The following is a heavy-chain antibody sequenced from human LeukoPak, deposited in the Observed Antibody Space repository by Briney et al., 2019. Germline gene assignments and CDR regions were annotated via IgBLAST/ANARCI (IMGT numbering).Heavy chain of an antibody. CDR2: IYPSGGRT. V-gene: IGHV1-46*01. D-gene: IGHD3-10*01. CDR3: ARDGPGIDY. CDR1: GCTFTSYN. J-gene: IGHJ4*02. Sequence: EASVKVSCKASGCTFTSYNMHRVRQAPGQGLEWMGIIYPSGGRTNYAQKFQGRVTMTRDTSTSTVYMDLSSLRSEDTAVYYCARDGPGIDYWGQGTLVTVSS.